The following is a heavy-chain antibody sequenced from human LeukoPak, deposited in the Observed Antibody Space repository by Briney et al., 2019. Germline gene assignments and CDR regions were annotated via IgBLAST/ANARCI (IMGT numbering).Heavy chain of an antibody. V-gene: IGHV3-23*01. CDR1: GCTFSCYA. CDR2: ISGSGGST. D-gene: IGHD2-15*01. J-gene: IGHJ4*02. Sequence: PGGSLRLSCAASGCTFSCYAMSWVRQAPGKGLEWVSAISGSGGSTYYADSVKGRFTISRDNSKNTLYLQMNSLRAEDTAVYYCASTEVVAAHFDYWGQGTLVTVSS. CDR3: ASTEVVAAHFDY.